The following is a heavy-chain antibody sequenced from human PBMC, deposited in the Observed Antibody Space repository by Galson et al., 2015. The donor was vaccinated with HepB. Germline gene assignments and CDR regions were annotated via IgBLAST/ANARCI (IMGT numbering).Heavy chain of an antibody. CDR1: GGSVSSGSYY. D-gene: IGHD1-26*01. J-gene: IGHJ3*02. V-gene: IGHV4-61*01. Sequence: ETLSLTCTVSGGSVSSGSYYWSWIRQPPGKGLEWIGYIYYSGSTNYNPSLESRVTISVETSKNQFSLKLSSVTAADTALYYCARDFLGSTARHAAFDIWGQGTMVTVSS. CDR3: ARDFLGSTARHAAFDI. CDR2: IYYSGST.